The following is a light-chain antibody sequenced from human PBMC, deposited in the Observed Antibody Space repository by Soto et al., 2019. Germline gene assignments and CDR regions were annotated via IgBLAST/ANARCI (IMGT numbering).Light chain of an antibody. CDR2: GAS. CDR3: QQYNNWPWT. J-gene: IGKJ1*01. Sequence: EIVMTQSPATLSVCPGERAILSCRARQSVSSNLAWYQQKPGQAPRLLIYGASTRATGIPARFSGSGSGTEFTLTISSLQSEDFAVYYCQQYNNWPWTFGQGTKVEIK. CDR1: QSVSSN. V-gene: IGKV3-15*01.